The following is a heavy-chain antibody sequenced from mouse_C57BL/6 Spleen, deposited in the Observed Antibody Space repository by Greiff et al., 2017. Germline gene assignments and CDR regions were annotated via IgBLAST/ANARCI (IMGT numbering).Heavy chain of an antibody. D-gene: IGHD1-1*01. V-gene: IGHV1-82*01. CDR3: ASPYYYGSSPWFAY. CDR1: GYAFSSSW. CDR2: IYPGDGDT. J-gene: IGHJ3*01. Sequence: VKLQESGPELVKPGASVKISCKASGYAFSSSWMNWVKQRPGKGLEWIGRIYPGDGDTNYNGKFKGKATLTADKSSSTAYMQLSSLTSEDSAVYFCASPYYYGSSPWFAYWGQGTLVTVSA.